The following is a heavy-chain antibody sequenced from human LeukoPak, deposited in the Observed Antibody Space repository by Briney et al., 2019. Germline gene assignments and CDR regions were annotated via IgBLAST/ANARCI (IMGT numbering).Heavy chain of an antibody. CDR2: ISSSSSYI. CDR1: GFTFSRHS. Sequence: PGGSLRLSCAASGFTFSRHSINWVRQAPGKGLEWVSSISSSSSYIYYADSVKGRFTISRDNAKNSLYLQMNSLRAEDTAVYYCARDKIPSAGTPRGFDPWGQGTLVTVSS. J-gene: IGHJ5*02. D-gene: IGHD6-13*01. V-gene: IGHV3-21*01. CDR3: ARDKIPSAGTPRGFDP.